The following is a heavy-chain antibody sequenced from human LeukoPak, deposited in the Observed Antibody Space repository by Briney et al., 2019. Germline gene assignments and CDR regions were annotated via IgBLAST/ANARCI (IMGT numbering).Heavy chain of an antibody. V-gene: IGHV3-74*01. CDR1: GFIFSSYW. Sequence: GGSLRLSCAASGFIFSSYWMHWVRHAPGKGLAWVSRINTDGSSTSYADSVKGRFTISRDNSKNTLYLQMNSLRVEDMAVYYCAGHYDILTGARGGKAAFDIWGQGTMVTVSS. CDR2: INTDGSST. CDR3: AGHYDILTGARGGKAAFDI. J-gene: IGHJ3*02. D-gene: IGHD3-9*01.